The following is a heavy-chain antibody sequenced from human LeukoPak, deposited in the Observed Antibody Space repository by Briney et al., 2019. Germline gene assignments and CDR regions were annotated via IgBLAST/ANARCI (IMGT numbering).Heavy chain of an antibody. Sequence: PGGSLRLACAPSGFTCSSYAMSWVRQAPGKGLQWVSAISGSGGSTYYAHSVKGRFTIPRDNSKNTLYLQMNSLRAEDTAVYYCAKGIAVAGGFDPWGQGTLVTVSS. D-gene: IGHD6-19*01. CDR3: AKGIAVAGGFDP. J-gene: IGHJ5*02. CDR2: ISGSGGST. CDR1: GFTCSSYA. V-gene: IGHV3-23*01.